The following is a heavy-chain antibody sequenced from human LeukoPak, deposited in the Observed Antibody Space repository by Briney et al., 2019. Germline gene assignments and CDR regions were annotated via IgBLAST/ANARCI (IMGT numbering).Heavy chain of an antibody. V-gene: IGHV3-30*02. J-gene: IGHJ4*02. CDR2: IRYDGSNK. Sequence: GGSLRLSCAASGFTFSSYGMHWVRQAPGKGLEWVAFIRYDGSNKYYADSVKGRFTISRDNSKNTLYLQMNSLRAEDTAVYYCAKAHSSGWYSHFCSFDYWGQGTLVTVSS. CDR1: GFTFSSYG. CDR3: AKAHSSGWYSHFCSFDY. D-gene: IGHD6-19*01.